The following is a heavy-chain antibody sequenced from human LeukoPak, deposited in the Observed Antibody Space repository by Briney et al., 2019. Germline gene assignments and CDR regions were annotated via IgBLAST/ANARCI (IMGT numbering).Heavy chain of an antibody. V-gene: IGHV3-15*01. J-gene: IGHJ4*02. CDR3: TTVTDGGSDY. Sequence: PGGSLRLSCAASGFIFNNAGMSWVRRAPGKGLEWVGRIKSKVDGGTPAYAAPVKGRFTISRDDSKNTLYVQMNSLETEDTAVYYCTTVTDGGSDYWGQGTLVTVSS. D-gene: IGHD2-8*01. CDR1: GFIFNNAG. CDR2: IKSKVDGGTP.